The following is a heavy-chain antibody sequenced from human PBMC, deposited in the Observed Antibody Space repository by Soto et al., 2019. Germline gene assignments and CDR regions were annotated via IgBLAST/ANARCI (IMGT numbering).Heavy chain of an antibody. J-gene: IGHJ6*02. V-gene: IGHV4-4*02. CDR3: ASCGGSCYRGPDV. CDR2: IYHSGST. CDR1: GGSISSSNW. D-gene: IGHD2-15*01. Sequence: SETLSLTCAVSGGSISSSNWWSWVRQPPGKGLEWIGEIYHSGSTNYNPSLKSRVTISVDKSKNQFSLKLSSVTAADTAVYYCASCGGSCYRGPDVWGQGTTVTVSS.